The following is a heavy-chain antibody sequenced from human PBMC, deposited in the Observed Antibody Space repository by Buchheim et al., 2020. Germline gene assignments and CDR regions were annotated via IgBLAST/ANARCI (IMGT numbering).Heavy chain of an antibody. Sequence: QVQLVQSGAEVKKPGASVKVSCKASGYTFTSYGISWVRQAPGQGLEWMGWISAYNGNTNYAQKLQGRVTMTTDTSTSTAYMELRSLISDDTAVYYCARDVFSPHSSSWYGSNYYYYYMDVWGKGTT. CDR2: ISAYNGNT. J-gene: IGHJ6*03. CDR1: GYTFTSYG. D-gene: IGHD6-13*01. V-gene: IGHV1-18*01. CDR3: ARDVFSPHSSSWYGSNYYYYYMDV.